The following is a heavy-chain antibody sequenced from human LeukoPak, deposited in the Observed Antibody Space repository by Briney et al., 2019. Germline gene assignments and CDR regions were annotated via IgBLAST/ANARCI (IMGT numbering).Heavy chain of an antibody. Sequence: ASVKVSCKASGNTFTSYDINWVRQATGQGLEWMGWMNPNSGNTGYAQKFQGRVTMTRNTSISTAYMELSSLRSEDTAVYYCARGMYAGSHSDYWGQGTLVTVSS. V-gene: IGHV1-8*01. D-gene: IGHD2-8*01. CDR3: ARGMYAGSHSDY. J-gene: IGHJ4*02. CDR2: MNPNSGNT. CDR1: GNTFTSYD.